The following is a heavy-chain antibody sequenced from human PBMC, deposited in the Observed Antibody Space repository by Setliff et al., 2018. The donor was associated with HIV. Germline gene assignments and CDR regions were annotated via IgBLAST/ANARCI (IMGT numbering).Heavy chain of an antibody. Sequence: PSETLSLICTVSGGSISSYYWSWIRQPPGKGLEWIGYIYYSGSTNYNPSLKSRVTISVDTSKNQFSLKLSSVTAADTAVYYCARGSRGYSYAYYYYYMDVWGKGTTVTVSS. J-gene: IGHJ6*03. D-gene: IGHD5-18*01. CDR2: IYYSGST. V-gene: IGHV4-59*01. CDR1: GGSISSYY. CDR3: ARGSRGYSYAYYYYYMDV.